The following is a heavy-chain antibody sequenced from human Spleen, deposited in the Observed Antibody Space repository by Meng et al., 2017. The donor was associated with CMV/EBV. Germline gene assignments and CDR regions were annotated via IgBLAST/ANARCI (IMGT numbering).Heavy chain of an antibody. J-gene: IGHJ5*02. CDR3: ARDFLNWFDP. V-gene: IGHV1-69*05. D-gene: IGHD3-3*01. CDR1: GGTLSSYA. Sequence: VSCKASGGTLSSYAISWVRQAPGQGLEWMGGIIPIFGTANYAQKFQGRVTITTDESTSTAYMELSSLRSEDTAVYYCARDFLNWFDPWGQGTLVTVSS. CDR2: IIPIFGTA.